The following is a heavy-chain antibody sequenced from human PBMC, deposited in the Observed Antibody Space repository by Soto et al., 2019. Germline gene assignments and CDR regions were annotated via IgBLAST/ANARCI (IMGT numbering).Heavy chain of an antibody. CDR3: ARDGLYGEPLYYYYGMDV. CDR1: GFTFSRYA. V-gene: IGHV3-30-3*01. D-gene: IGHD4-17*01. CDR2: ISYDGSNK. Sequence: SLRLSFAASGFTFSRYAMHWVRQAPGKGLEWVAVISYDGSNKYYADSVKGRFTISRDNSKNTLYLQMNSLRAEDTAVYYCARDGLYGEPLYYYYGMDVCGQGTTVTVSS. J-gene: IGHJ6*02.